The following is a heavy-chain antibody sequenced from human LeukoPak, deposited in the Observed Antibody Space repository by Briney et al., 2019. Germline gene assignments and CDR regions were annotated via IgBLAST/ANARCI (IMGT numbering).Heavy chain of an antibody. Sequence: PGRSLRLSCAASGFTFSSYGMHWVRQAPGKGLEWVAVIWYDGSNKYYADSVKGRFTISRDNSKNTLCLQMNSLRAEDTAVYYCARERDTAMVDTYNWFDPWGQGTLVTVSS. J-gene: IGHJ5*02. CDR2: IWYDGSNK. CDR1: GFTFSSYG. D-gene: IGHD5-18*01. V-gene: IGHV3-33*01. CDR3: ARERDTAMVDTYNWFDP.